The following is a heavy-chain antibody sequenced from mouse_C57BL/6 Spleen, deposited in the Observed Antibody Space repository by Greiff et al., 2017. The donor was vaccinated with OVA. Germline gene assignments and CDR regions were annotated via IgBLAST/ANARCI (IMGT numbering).Heavy chain of an antibody. D-gene: IGHD1-1*01. CDR3: ARRATVAYYYAMDY. CDR1: GFSFTSYG. Sequence: VKLQESGPGLVQPSQSLSITCTVSGFSFTSYGVHWVRQSPGKGLEWLGVIWSGGSTDYNAAFISRLSISKDNSKRPVFFNMNRLPADDTAIYYCARRATVAYYYAMDYWGQGTSVTVSS. CDR2: IWSGGST. J-gene: IGHJ4*01. V-gene: IGHV2-2*01.